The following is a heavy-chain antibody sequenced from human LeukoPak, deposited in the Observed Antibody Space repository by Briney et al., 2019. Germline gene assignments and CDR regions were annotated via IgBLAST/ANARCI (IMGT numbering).Heavy chain of an antibody. D-gene: IGHD4-17*01. CDR1: GYTFTSYA. CDR2: INPSGGST. Sequence: ASVKVSCKASGYTFTSYAMNWVRQAPGQGLEWMGIINPSGGSTSYAQKFQGRVTMTRDMSTSTVYMELSSLRSEDTAVYYCARVDYGDYRVDYWGQGTLVTVSS. V-gene: IGHV1-46*01. J-gene: IGHJ4*02. CDR3: ARVDYGDYRVDY.